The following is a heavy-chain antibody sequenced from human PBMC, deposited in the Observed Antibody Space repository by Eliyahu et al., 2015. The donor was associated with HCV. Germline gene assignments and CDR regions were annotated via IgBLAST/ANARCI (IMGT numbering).Heavy chain of an antibody. V-gene: IGHV3-11*01. D-gene: IGHD4-17*01. CDR2: ISSSGSTI. J-gene: IGHJ2*01. CDR3: ARKSNGDYVEFWYFDL. CDR1: GFXFXDYY. Sequence: QVQLVESGGGLVKPGGSLRLSCAASGFXFXDYYMSWIRQAPGKGLEWVSYISSSGSTIYYADSVKGRFTISRDNAKNSLYLQMNSLRAEDTAVYYCARKSNGDYVEFWYFDLWGRGTLVTVSS.